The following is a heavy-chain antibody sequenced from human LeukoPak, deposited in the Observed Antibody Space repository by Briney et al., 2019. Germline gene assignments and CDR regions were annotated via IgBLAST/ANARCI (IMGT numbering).Heavy chain of an antibody. V-gene: IGHV3-48*03. CDR1: GFTFSSYE. CDR2: ISSSGSTI. J-gene: IGHJ4*02. D-gene: IGHD2-21*02. CDR3: ARGIVAVTAIPYFDY. Sequence: QPGGSLRLSCAASGFTFSSYEMNWVRQAPGKGLEWVSYISSSGSTIYYADSVKGRFTISRDNAKNSLYLQMNSLRAEDTAVYYCARGIVAVTAIPYFDYWGQGTLVTVSS.